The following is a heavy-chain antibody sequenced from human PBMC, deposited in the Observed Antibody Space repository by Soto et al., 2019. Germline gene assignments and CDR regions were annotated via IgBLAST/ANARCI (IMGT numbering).Heavy chain of an antibody. D-gene: IGHD1-26*01. CDR3: AREEEAAPRAYYFDY. CDR2: IYYSGST. J-gene: IGHJ4*02. Sequence: SETLSLTCTVSGGSVSSGTYYWSWIRQPPGKGLEWIGYIYYSGSTNYNPSLKGRVTISVDTSKNQFSLKLSSVTAADTAVYYCAREEEAAPRAYYFDYWGQGTLVTVSS. CDR1: GGSVSSGTYY. V-gene: IGHV4-61*01.